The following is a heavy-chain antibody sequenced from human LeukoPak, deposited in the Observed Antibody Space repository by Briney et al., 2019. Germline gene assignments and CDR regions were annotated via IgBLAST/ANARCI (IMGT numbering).Heavy chain of an antibody. J-gene: IGHJ3*02. V-gene: IGHV3-48*03. Sequence: SGGSLRLLCVVCGFTFPTYEMNGVRQAPGKGGEGVSYITNSSSSNFYAASVKYRFTLSRDNATKSLYLQMNSLRVEHTTVYYCVRGGNYGYLWNAFDIWGQGTMVTVSS. CDR2: ITNSSSSN. D-gene: IGHD3-16*01. CDR3: VRGGNYGYLWNAFDI. CDR1: GFTFPTYE.